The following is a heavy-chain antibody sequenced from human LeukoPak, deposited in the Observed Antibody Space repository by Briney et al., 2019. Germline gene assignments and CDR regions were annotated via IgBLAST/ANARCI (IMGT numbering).Heavy chain of an antibody. CDR1: GYFFRDFY. CDR3: ARDVHVYGSNSGFGY. J-gene: IGHJ4*01. D-gene: IGHD4-23*01. V-gene: IGHV1-2*02. CDR2: INPSSGDS. Sequence: VASVKVSCTASGYFFRDFYMHWVRQAPGQGLEWMGFINPSSGDSNYAQKFQGRVTMTTDTTISTAYLELNRLRTDDTAIYFCARDVHVYGSNSGFGYWGQGSLVIVSS.